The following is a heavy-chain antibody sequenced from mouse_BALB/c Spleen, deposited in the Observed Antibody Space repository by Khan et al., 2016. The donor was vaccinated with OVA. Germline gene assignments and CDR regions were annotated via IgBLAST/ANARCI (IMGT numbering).Heavy chain of an antibody. CDR2: IYPGSSNT. V-gene: IGHV1-81*01. J-gene: IGHJ3*01. D-gene: IGHD1-1*01. CDR1: GYTFTDYV. CDR3: ARGGYGTSGAF. Sequence: QVQLQQSGPELVKPGASVKMSCKASGYTFTDYVLTWVKQRTGQGLEWMGEIYPGSSNTYYNEYMKGRATLTADKSSNTAYMHLSSLQSEDSAVYYCARGGYGTSGAFWGQGTLVTVSA.